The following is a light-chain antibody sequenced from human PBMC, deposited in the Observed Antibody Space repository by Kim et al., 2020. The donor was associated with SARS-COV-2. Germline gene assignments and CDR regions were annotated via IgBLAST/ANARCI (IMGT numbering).Light chain of an antibody. J-gene: IGLJ2*01. CDR3: SSYTSSNTVI. V-gene: IGLV2-18*02. CDR2: EVI. Sequence: GRSVTISCTGTGRDVGSYNRVSWYQQPPGTAPKVMIYEVINRPSGVPDRFSGSKSGNTASLTISGLQAEDEADYYCSSYTSSNTVIFGGGTQLTVL. CDR1: GRDVGSYNR.